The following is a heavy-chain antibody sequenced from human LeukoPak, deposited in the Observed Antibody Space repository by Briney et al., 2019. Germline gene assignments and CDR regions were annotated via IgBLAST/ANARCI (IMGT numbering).Heavy chain of an antibody. V-gene: IGHV3-64D*06. CDR3: VSLPRTTVTTSGDY. Sequence: GGSLRLSCSASGFTFSSYAMHWVRQAPGKGLEYVSAISGSAGATYYADSVKGRFTISRDNSKNTLYLQMSSLRPEDTAVYYCVSLPRTTVTTSGDYWGQGTLVTVSS. J-gene: IGHJ4*02. CDR2: ISGSAGAT. D-gene: IGHD4-17*01. CDR1: GFTFSSYA.